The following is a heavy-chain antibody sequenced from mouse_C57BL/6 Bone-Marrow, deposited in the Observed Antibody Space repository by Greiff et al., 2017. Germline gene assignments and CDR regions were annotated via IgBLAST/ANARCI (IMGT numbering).Heavy chain of an antibody. CDR1: GFTFSDYY. J-gene: IGHJ4*01. CDR3: ARRGSSYYYAMDY. V-gene: IGHV5-12*01. CDR2: LSNGGGST. Sequence: EVKVVESGGGLVQPGGSLKLSCAASGFTFSDYYMYWVRQTPEKRLEWVAYLSNGGGSTYYPDTVKGRFPTSRDNAKNTLYLQMSRLKSEDTAMYYCARRGSSYYYAMDYWGQGTSVTVSS. D-gene: IGHD1-1*01.